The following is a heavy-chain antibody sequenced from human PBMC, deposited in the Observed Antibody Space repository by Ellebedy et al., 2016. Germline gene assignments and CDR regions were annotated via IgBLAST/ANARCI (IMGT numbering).Heavy chain of an antibody. J-gene: IGHJ6*03. CDR3: ARLRKTARRNYYYMDV. D-gene: IGHD6-6*01. CDR1: GYTFTSYY. Sequence: ASVKVSXXASGYTFTSYYMHWVRQAPGQGLEWMGIINPSGGSTSYAQKFQGRVTMTRDTSTSTVYMELSSLRSEDTAVYYCARLRKTARRNYYYMDVWGKGTTVTVSS. CDR2: INPSGGST. V-gene: IGHV1-46*01.